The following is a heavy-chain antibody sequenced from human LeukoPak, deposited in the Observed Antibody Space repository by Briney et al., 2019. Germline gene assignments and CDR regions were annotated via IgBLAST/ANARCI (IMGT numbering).Heavy chain of an antibody. V-gene: IGHV4-34*01. CDR1: GGSFSGYY. Sequence: PSETLSLTCAVYGGSFSGYYWNWIRQPPGKGLEWIGEINHSGSTNYNSSLKSRVTISVHTSKNQFSLKLRSVTAADTAVYYCARDGPEGILVVAPTHYFHYWGQGTLVTVSS. D-gene: IGHD2-15*01. J-gene: IGHJ4*02. CDR3: ARDGPEGILVVAPTHYFHY. CDR2: INHSGST.